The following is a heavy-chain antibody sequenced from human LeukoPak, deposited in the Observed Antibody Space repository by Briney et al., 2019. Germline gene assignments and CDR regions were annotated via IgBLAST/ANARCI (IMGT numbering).Heavy chain of an antibody. V-gene: IGHV4-59*08. CDR3: ARLEGGIVVVVAD. J-gene: IGHJ4*02. CDR1: GGSISRYY. CDR2: NYYSGST. D-gene: IGHD2-15*01. Sequence: SETLSLTCTVSGGSISRYYWSWIRQPPGKGLEGIGYNYYSGSTNYNPSLKSRVTISVDTSKNQFSLKLSSVTAADTAVYYCARLEGGIVVVVADWGQGTLVTVSS.